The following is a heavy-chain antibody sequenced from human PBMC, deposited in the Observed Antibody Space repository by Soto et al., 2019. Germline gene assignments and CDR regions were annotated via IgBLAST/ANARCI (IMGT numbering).Heavy chain of an antibody. D-gene: IGHD6-13*01. CDR3: ASGASRWYPYFFDS. V-gene: IGHV1-69*01. Sequence: QAQVVQSGAEVRKPGSSVKLSCKASEGTFNSYAIAWVRQAPGQGLEWMGGIIPYYNTLNYAQKFQDRVTIPADASTNPVYMGLSSLRSADTAVYFCASGASRWYPYFFDSWAQGTLVTVSS. CDR2: IIPYYNTL. J-gene: IGHJ4*02. CDR1: EGTFNSYA.